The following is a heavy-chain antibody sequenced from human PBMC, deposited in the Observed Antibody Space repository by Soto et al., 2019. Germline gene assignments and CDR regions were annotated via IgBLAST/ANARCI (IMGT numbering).Heavy chain of an antibody. J-gene: IGHJ4*02. Sequence: EVQLLESGGGLVQPGGSLRLSCTASGFTFDRFAMNWVRQAPGKGLQWVSGISYSGGSRYYADSVKGRFTVSRDNSKKTLFLPMDSLRAEDTAVYYCATGTDTEYYDIDYWGQGILVTVAS. CDR2: ISYSGGSR. D-gene: IGHD3-9*01. CDR1: GFTFDRFA. V-gene: IGHV3-23*01. CDR3: ATGTDTEYYDIDY.